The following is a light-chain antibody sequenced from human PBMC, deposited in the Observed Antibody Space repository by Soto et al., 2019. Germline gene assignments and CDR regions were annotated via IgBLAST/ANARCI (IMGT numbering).Light chain of an antibody. J-gene: IGLJ2*01. CDR2: EVS. CDR3: SSYTSSSTYVV. V-gene: IGLV2-14*02. Sequence: QSALTQPASVSGSPGQSITISCTGTSSDVGSYNLVSWYQQHPGKAPKLIIFEVSDRLSGVSHRFSGSKSGNTASLTISGLQAEDEADYYCSSYTSSSTYVVFGGGTKLTVL. CDR1: SSDVGSYNL.